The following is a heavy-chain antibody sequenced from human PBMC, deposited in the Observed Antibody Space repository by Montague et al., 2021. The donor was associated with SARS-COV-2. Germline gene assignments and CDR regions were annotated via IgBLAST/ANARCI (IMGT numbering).Heavy chain of an antibody. J-gene: IGHJ2*01. CDR2: IDQSGTT. D-gene: IGHD1-26*01. V-gene: IGHV4-34*01. Sequence: SETLSLTRAIYGGSFSDYYSTPIRHPPAKALQSLPEIDQSGTTHSNPSLNSPATTPVDTSKNQFSLKLASVTAADTAVYYCARGADRERYSGGYFGLYFDLWGRGTLVAVSS. CDR3: ARGADRERYSGGYFGLYFDL. CDR1: GGSFSDYY.